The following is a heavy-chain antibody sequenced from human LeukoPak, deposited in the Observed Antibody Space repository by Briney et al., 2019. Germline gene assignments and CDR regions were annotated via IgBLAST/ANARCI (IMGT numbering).Heavy chain of an antibody. J-gene: IGHJ4*02. D-gene: IGHD4-17*01. Sequence: PGGSLRLSCAASGFTFSSYAMSWVRQAPGKGLEWVSAISGSGGSTYYADSVKGRFTISRDNSKNTLYLQMNSLRAEDTAVYYCAKSPLDYGDYGYFDYWGQGTLVTVSS. V-gene: IGHV3-23*01. CDR1: GFTFSSYA. CDR3: AKSPLDYGDYGYFDY. CDR2: ISGSGGST.